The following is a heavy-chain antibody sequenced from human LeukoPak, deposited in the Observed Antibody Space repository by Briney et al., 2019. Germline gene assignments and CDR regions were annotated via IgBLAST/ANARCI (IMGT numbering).Heavy chain of an antibody. J-gene: IGHJ4*02. CDR2: INYSGST. Sequence: SETLSLTCAVYGGSFCGYYWSWIRQPPGKGLEWIGYINYSGSTNYNPPLKSRVTISVDTSKNQFSLKLSSVTAADTAVHYCARGDLPASPYYFDYWGQGTLVTVSS. CDR3: ARGDLPASPYYFDY. D-gene: IGHD5/OR15-5a*01. V-gene: IGHV4-59*01. CDR1: GGSFCGYY.